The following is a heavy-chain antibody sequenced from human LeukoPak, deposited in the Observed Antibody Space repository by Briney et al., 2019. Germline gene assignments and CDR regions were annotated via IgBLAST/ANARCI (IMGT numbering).Heavy chain of an antibody. CDR3: ARGRYSSSWGSFQYYFDY. J-gene: IGHJ4*02. Sequence: SETLSLTCTVSGGSISSYYWSWIRQPPGKGLEWIGYIYYSGSTNYNPSLKSRVTISVDTSKNQFSLKLSSVTAADTAVYYCARGRYSSSWGSFQYYFDYWGQGTLVTVSS. V-gene: IGHV4-59*01. D-gene: IGHD6-13*01. CDR1: GGSISSYY. CDR2: IYYSGST.